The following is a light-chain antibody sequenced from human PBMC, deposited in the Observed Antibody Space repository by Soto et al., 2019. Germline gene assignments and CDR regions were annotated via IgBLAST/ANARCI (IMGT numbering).Light chain of an antibody. CDR3: GSWDSSLSAYV. Sequence: QSVLTQPPSVSAAPGQKVTISCSGSSSNLGGNSVSWYQQLPGTAPKLLIYDDDKRPSGIPDRFSGSKSGTSATLGITGFRTGDEADYYCGSWDSSLSAYVFGTGTKVTVL. CDR1: SSNLGGNS. CDR2: DDD. V-gene: IGLV1-51*01. J-gene: IGLJ1*01.